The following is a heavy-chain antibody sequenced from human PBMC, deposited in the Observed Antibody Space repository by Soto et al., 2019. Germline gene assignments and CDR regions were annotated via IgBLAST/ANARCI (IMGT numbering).Heavy chain of an antibody. V-gene: IGHV3-30-3*01. D-gene: IGHD3-10*01. CDR2: ISYDGSNK. CDR3: ASATMVRGGDYYGMDV. CDR1: GFTFSSYA. Sequence: QVQLVESGGGVVQPGRSLRLSCAASGFTFSSYAMHWVRQAPGKGLEWVAVISYDGSNKYYADSVKGRFTISRDNSKNTRYLPMNSLSAEDTGVYYGASATMVRGGDYYGMDVWGQGTTVNVSS. J-gene: IGHJ6*02.